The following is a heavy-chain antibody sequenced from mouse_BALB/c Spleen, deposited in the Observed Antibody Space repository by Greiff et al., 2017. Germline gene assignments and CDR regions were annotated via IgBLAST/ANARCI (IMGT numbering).Heavy chain of an antibody. CDR2: IDPETGGT. Sequence: VQLQQSGAELVRPGASVTLSCKASGYTFTDYEMHWVKQTPVHGLEWIGAIDPETGGTAYNQKFKGKATLTADKSSSTAYMELRSLTSEDSAVYYCAREGFLGRSFDCWGQGTTLTVSA. CDR1: GYTFTDYE. V-gene: IGHV1-15*01. J-gene: IGHJ2*01. CDR3: AREGFLGRSFDC. D-gene: IGHD3-3*01.